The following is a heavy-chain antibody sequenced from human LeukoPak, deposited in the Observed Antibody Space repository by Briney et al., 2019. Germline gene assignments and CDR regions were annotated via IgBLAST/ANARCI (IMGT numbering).Heavy chain of an antibody. D-gene: IGHD1-26*01. Sequence: PSETLSLTCSVSDGSINSYYWNWIRRPPGKGLEWIGYIYYNGNTNYSPSLKSRVTMSVDTSKNLFSLKVSSVTAADTAVYYCAGGRSNCYGMDVWGQGTTVTVSS. CDR1: DGSINSYY. CDR2: IYYNGNT. J-gene: IGHJ6*02. V-gene: IGHV4-59*01. CDR3: AGGRSNCYGMDV.